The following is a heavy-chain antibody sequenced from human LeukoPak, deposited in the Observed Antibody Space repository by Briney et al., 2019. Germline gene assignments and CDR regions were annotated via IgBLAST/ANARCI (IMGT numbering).Heavy chain of an antibody. D-gene: IGHD6-19*01. J-gene: IGHJ4*02. CDR3: ARTREQWQVLDY. V-gene: IGHV3-9*01. Sequence: GRSLRLSCAASGFTFDDYAMHWVRQAPGKGLEWVSGISWNSGSIGYADSVKGRFTISRDNAKNSLDLQMNSLRAEDTAVYFCARTREQWQVLDYWGQGTLVTVSS. CDR1: GFTFDDYA. CDR2: ISWNSGSI.